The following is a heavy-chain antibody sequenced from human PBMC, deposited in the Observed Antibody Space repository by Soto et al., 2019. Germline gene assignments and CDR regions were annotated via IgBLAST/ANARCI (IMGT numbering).Heavy chain of an antibody. D-gene: IGHD3-22*01. V-gene: IGHV4-34*01. CDR1: GGSFSGYY. CDR2: INHSGST. J-gene: IGHJ4*02. Sequence: SETLSLTCAVYGGSFSGYYWSWIRQPPGKGLEWIGEINHSGSTNYNPSLKSRVTISVDTSKNQFSLKLSSVTAADTAVYYCARGRAYYDSSGYPPKKYYFDYWGQGTLVTVSA. CDR3: ARGRAYYDSSGYPPKKYYFDY.